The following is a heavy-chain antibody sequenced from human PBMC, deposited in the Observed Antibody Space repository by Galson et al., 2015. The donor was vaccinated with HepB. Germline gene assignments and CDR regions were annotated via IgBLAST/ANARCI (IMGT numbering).Heavy chain of an antibody. CDR3: AKGEESYLGSPSADY. J-gene: IGHJ4*02. CDR2: ISYDGSNK. Sequence: SLRLSCAASGFTFSSYGMHWVRQAPGKGLEWVAVISYDGSNKYYADSVKGRFAISRDNSKNTLYLQMNSLRAEDTAVYYCAKGEESYLGSPSADYWGQGTLVTVSS. V-gene: IGHV3-30*18. CDR1: GFTFSSYG. D-gene: IGHD3-16*01.